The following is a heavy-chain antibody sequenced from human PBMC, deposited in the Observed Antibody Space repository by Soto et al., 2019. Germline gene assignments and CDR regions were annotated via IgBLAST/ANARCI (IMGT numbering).Heavy chain of an antibody. CDR2: IKSKTDGGTT. V-gene: IGHV3-15*07. CDR3: TSDSYSTIIIVRFDY. Sequence: GGSLRLSCAASGFTFTNAWINWVRQAPGKGLEWVGRIKSKTDGGTTDYAEPVKGRFAISRDDSNNMVYLQMNSLKIEDTAVYYCTSDSYSTIIIVRFDYWAHGTLVTVSS. D-gene: IGHD2-2*01. CDR1: GFTFTNAW. J-gene: IGHJ4*01.